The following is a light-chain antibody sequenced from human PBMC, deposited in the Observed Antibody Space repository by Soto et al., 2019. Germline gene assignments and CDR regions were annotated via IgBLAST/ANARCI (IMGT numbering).Light chain of an antibody. CDR1: SSDIGDYNY. CDR3: LSYTSSSTLV. CDR2: DVN. Sequence: QSALTQPASVSGSPGQSITISCTGTSSDIGDYNYVSWYQHHPGKAPKLMIYDVNDRPSGVSSRFSGSKSGNTASLTISGLQAEDEADYYCLSYTSSSTLVFGGGTKLTVL. J-gene: IGLJ2*01. V-gene: IGLV2-14*03.